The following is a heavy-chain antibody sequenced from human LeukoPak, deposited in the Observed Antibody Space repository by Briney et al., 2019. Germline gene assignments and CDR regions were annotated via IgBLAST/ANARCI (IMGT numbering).Heavy chain of an antibody. J-gene: IGHJ4*02. V-gene: IGHV4-34*01. CDR3: ASRHYYDSSGYFRDY. Sequence: SETLSLTCTVSGGSISSYYWSWIRQPPGKGLEWIGEINHSGSTNYNPSLKSRVTISVDTSKNQFSLKLSSVTAADTAVYYCASRHYYDSSGYFRDYWGQGTLVTVSS. D-gene: IGHD3-22*01. CDR2: INHSGST. CDR1: GGSISSYY.